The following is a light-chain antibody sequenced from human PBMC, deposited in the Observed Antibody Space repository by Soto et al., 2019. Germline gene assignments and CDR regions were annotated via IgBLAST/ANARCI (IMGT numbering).Light chain of an antibody. CDR2: KAS. CDR3: QQYSTYSYT. V-gene: IGKV1-5*03. J-gene: IGKJ2*01. Sequence: DIQMTQSPSTLSASVGDRVTITCRASQSISNWLAWYQLKPGKAPKLLIYKASSLQSGVPSRFSGSGSGTEFTLTISSLQPDDFATYYCQQYSTYSYTFGQGTKLEIK. CDR1: QSISNW.